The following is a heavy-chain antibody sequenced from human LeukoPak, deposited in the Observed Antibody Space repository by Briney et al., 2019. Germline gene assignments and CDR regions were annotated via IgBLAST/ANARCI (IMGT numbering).Heavy chain of an antibody. Sequence: SETLSLTCTVSGGFISSGRHYWSWIRQPAGKGLEWIGHIYTSGSTNYNPSLKSRVTISVDTSKNQFSLKLSSVTAADTAVYYCARFTMVRDFDYWGQGTLVTVSS. J-gene: IGHJ4*02. D-gene: IGHD3-10*01. CDR2: IYTSGST. V-gene: IGHV4-61*09. CDR1: GGFISSGRHY. CDR3: ARFTMVRDFDY.